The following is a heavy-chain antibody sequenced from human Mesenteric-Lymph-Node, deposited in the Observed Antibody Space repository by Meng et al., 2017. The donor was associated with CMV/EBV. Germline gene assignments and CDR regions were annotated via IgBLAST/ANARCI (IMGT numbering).Heavy chain of an antibody. V-gene: IGHV4-4*02. J-gene: IGHJ5*02. D-gene: IGHD4-23*01. Sequence: SETLSLTCAVSGGSISSSNWWSWIRQPPGKGLEWIGEINHSGSTNYNPSLKSRVTISVDTSKNQFSLKLSSVTAADTAVYYCARALGSGNLFDPWGQGTLVTVSS. CDR2: INHSGST. CDR1: GGSISSSNW. CDR3: ARALGSGNLFDP.